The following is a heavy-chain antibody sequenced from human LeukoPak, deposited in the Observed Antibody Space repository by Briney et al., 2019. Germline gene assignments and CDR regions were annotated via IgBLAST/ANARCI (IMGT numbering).Heavy chain of an antibody. CDR3: VRDLQVWELQY. CDR2: IHPDGSVK. CDR1: GLAFKNYW. V-gene: IGHV3-7*01. J-gene: IGHJ1*01. D-gene: IGHD1-26*01. Sequence: GGSLRLSCLGTGLAFKNYWMTWVRQAPGKGLEWVANIHPDGSVKNYVDAVRGRFTISRDNAKNSLYLQLDNLRADDTAVYYCVRDLQVWELQYWGQGTLVTVPS.